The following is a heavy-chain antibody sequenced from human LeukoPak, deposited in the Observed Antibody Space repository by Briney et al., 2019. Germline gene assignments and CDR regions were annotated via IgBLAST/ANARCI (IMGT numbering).Heavy chain of an antibody. J-gene: IGHJ4*02. Sequence: ASVKVSCKASGGTFSSYAISWVRQAPGQGLEWMGGIIPIFGTANYAQKFQGRVTITTDESTSTAYMELSSLRSEDAAVYYCARGSGPYLSYFDYWGQGTLVTVSS. CDR1: GGTFSSYA. D-gene: IGHD3-10*01. CDR2: IIPIFGTA. CDR3: ARGSGPYLSYFDY. V-gene: IGHV1-69*05.